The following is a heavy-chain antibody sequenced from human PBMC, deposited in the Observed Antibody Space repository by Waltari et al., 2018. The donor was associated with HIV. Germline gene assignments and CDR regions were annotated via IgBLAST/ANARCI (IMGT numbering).Heavy chain of an antibody. CDR1: GFTFSDYV. D-gene: IGHD3-16*01. Sequence: EVRLLEGGGKIVTPGGALRLSCEVSGFTFSDYVMNWFRQAPGKGLLRVCSITDDTDKTFYAGALKVPANVSRAKFNNTLFLEITNLTVEDTGTYYCTRTFGVVWGAPRFFDYWGRGTLVFVSS. J-gene: IGHJ4*02. V-gene: IGHV3-23*01. CDR2: ITDDTDKT. CDR3: TRTFGVVWGAPRFFDY.